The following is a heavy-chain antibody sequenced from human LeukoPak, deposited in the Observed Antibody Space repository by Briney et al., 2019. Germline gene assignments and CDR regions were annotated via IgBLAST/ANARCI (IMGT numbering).Heavy chain of an antibody. Sequence: GRSLRLSCVASGFTSDEHGMHWVRQVPGKGLEWVSGIIWITGNLSYADSVKGRFVISRDNAKKSLYLQMNSLRVEDTALYYCIRDVGAGGAEIWGQGTMVIVSS. D-gene: IGHD3-10*01. CDR1: GFTSDEHG. J-gene: IGHJ3*02. CDR2: IIWITGNL. V-gene: IGHV3-9*02. CDR3: IRDVGAGGAEI.